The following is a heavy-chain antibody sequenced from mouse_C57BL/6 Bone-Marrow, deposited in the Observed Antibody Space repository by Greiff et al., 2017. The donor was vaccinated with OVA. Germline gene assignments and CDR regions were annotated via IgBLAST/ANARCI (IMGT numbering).Heavy chain of an antibody. V-gene: IGHV1-55*01. Sequence: QVQLQQPGAELVKPGASVKMSCKASGYTFTSYWITWVKQRPGQGLEWIGDISPGSGSTNYNEKFKSKATLTVDTSSSTAYMQLSSLTSEDSAVYYCARWGRNYYDYYGFDYWGQGTTLTVSS. CDR2: ISPGSGST. J-gene: IGHJ2*01. CDR3: ARWGRNYYDYYGFDY. D-gene: IGHD2-4*01. CDR1: GYTFTSYW.